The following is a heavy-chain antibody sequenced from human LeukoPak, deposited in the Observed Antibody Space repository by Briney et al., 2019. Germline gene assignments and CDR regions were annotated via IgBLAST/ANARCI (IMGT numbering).Heavy chain of an antibody. CDR2: ISRSGGGR. J-gene: IGHJ4*02. D-gene: IGHD6-19*01. V-gene: IGHV3-23*01. CDR1: GFTFSSYA. CDR3: ARDNQWLVRYYFDY. Sequence: GGSLRLSCAASGFTFSSYAMTWVRQAAGKGLEWVSSISRSGGGRYYADSVKGRSTISRDNSKNTLYLQMNSLRAEDTAVYYCARDNQWLVRYYFDYWGQGTPVTVSS.